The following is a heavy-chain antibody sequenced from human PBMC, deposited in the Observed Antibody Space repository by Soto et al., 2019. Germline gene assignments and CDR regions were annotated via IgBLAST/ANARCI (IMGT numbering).Heavy chain of an antibody. V-gene: IGHV3-74*01. CDR2: INSDGSIT. CDR3: VRYRRSVGGSYRPDY. Sequence: EVQLVESGGGLVQPGGSLRLSCAASGFTFSSYWMHWVRQVPENGLVWVSSINSDGSITNYAEALKGRFTISRDIVKNTHYLQMNRRTGEDTCVYYCVRYRRSVGGSYRPDYWGQGTLLTLAS. J-gene: IGHJ4*02. D-gene: IGHD3-16*02. CDR1: GFTFSSYW.